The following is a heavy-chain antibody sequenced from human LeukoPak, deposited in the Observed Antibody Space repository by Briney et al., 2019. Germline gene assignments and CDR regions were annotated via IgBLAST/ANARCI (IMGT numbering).Heavy chain of an antibody. CDR1: GYTFTSFE. CDR3: ARGYRNWNDKVLAY. V-gene: IGHV1-2*02. Sequence: ASVRVSCKASGYTFTSFEINWVRQATGQGLEWMGWINPNSGGTNYAQKFQGRVTMTRDTSISTAYMELSRLRSDNTAVYYCARGYRNWNDKVLAYWGQGTLVTVSS. CDR2: INPNSGGT. J-gene: IGHJ4*02. D-gene: IGHD1-1*01.